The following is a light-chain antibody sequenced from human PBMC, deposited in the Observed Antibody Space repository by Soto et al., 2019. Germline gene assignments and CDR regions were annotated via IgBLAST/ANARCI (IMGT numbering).Light chain of an antibody. CDR1: SSDIGAGYR. Sequence: QSVLTQPPSVSGAPGERVTISCTGSSSDIGAGYRVRWYQQVPGTAPTLLIYDNTNRPSGVSVRFSGSKSGTSASLAISGLQAEDEADYYCQSYDSSLSAWVFGGGTKLTVL. CDR2: DNT. V-gene: IGLV1-40*01. J-gene: IGLJ3*02. CDR3: QSYDSSLSAWV.